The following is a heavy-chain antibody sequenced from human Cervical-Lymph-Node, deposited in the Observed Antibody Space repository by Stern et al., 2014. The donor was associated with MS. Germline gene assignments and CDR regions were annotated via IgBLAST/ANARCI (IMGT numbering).Heavy chain of an antibody. CDR3: ARQRYFDY. CDR1: GYTFTSYW. CDR2: IFPGGSDI. V-gene: IGHV5-51*01. Sequence: EVQLVESGPEVKRPGESLKISCQASGYTFTSYWIGWVRQMPGKGLEWIAIIFPGGSDIRYSPPFQGPVTISADKSSSTAYLQWNNLKASDTAIYYCARQRYFDYWGQGTLVTVSS. J-gene: IGHJ4*02.